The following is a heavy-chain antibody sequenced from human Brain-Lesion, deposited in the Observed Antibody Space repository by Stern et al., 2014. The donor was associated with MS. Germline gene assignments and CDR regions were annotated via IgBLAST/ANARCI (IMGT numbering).Heavy chain of an antibody. J-gene: IGHJ4*02. D-gene: IGHD3-3*01. Sequence: EESGPALVTPTQTLTLTCTFSGFSLRTDGVGVGWVRQTPGQALESLALIYWDNDKRYSPSLRSRLTITKDTSRNQVVLTMTNMDPVDTATYYCAHRRPHYASWDNGDFDYWGQGALVTVSS. CDR2: IYWDNDK. V-gene: IGHV2-5*02. CDR3: AHRRPHYASWDNGDFDY. CDR1: GFSLRTDGVG.